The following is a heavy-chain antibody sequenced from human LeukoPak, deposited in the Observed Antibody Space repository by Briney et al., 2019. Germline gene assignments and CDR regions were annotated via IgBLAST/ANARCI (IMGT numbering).Heavy chain of an antibody. CDR3: AKLAGIRGWFMYYFDY. D-gene: IGHD6-19*01. J-gene: IGHJ4*02. V-gene: IGHV3-23*01. Sequence: PGGSLRLSCAASGFTFGTHAMTWVRQAPGKGLEWVSGMSGRGDTSYYADSVKGRFTISRDNSKNTLFLQMNSLRAEDTAVYYCAKLAGIRGWFMYYFDYWGQGTLVTVS. CDR2: MSGRGDTS. CDR1: GFTFGTHA.